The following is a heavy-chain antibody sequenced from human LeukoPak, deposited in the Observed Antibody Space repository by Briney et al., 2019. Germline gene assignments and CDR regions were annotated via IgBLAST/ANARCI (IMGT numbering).Heavy chain of an antibody. CDR1: GFTFTNAW. V-gene: IGHV3-15*01. CDR3: ARDSYYGSGSYPKPFDP. Sequence: GGSLRLSCAASGFTFTNAWMSWVRQAPGKGLEWVGRIKSKTDGGTIDYAAPVKGRFTISRDDSKNTLYLQMNSLKTEDTAVYYCARDSYYGSGSYPKPFDPWGQGTLVTVSS. CDR2: IKSKTDGGTI. D-gene: IGHD3-10*01. J-gene: IGHJ5*02.